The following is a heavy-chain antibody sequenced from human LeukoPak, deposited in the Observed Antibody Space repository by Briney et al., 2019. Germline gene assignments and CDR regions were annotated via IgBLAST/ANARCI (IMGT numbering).Heavy chain of an antibody. CDR1: GGTFSSYA. D-gene: IGHD5-12*01. Sequence: GSSVKVSRKASGGTFSSYAISWVRQAPGQGLEWMGRIIPIFGTANYAQKFQGRVTITTDESTSTAYMELSSLRSEDTAVYYCARTGGWDVNWFDPWGQGTLVTVSS. CDR2: IIPIFGTA. V-gene: IGHV1-69*05. CDR3: ARTGGWDVNWFDP. J-gene: IGHJ5*02.